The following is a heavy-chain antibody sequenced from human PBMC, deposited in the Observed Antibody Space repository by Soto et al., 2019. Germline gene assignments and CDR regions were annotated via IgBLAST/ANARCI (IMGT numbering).Heavy chain of an antibody. V-gene: IGHV3-66*01. CDR1: GFTVSSNY. CDR3: ARAGYSYGTGAFDI. J-gene: IGHJ3*02. CDR2: IYSGGST. Sequence: EVQLVESGGGLVQPGGSLRLSCAASGFTVSSNYMSWVRQAPGKGLEWVSVIYSGGSTYYADSVKGRFTISRDNSKNTLYLQMNSLRDEDTAVYYCARAGYSYGTGAFDIWGQGTMVTVSS. D-gene: IGHD5-18*01.